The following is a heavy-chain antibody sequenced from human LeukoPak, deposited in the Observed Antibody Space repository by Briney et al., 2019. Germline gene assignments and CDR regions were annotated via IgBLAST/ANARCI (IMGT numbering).Heavy chain of an antibody. J-gene: IGHJ4*02. Sequence: SETLSLTCTVSGGSISSSSYCWGWIRQPPGKGLEWIGSIYYSGSTYYNPSLKSRVTISVDTSKNQFSLKLSSVTAADTAVYYCARDSYYYDSSGYRRFDYWGQGTLVTVSS. V-gene: IGHV4-39*07. CDR2: IYYSGST. CDR1: GGSISSSSYC. D-gene: IGHD3-22*01. CDR3: ARDSYYYDSSGYRRFDY.